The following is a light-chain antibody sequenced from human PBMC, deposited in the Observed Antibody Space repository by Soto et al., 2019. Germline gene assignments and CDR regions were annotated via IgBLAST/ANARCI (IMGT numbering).Light chain of an antibody. CDR1: TSDVGRYNY. CDR2: DVS. CDR3: NSYTTGTTWV. V-gene: IGLV2-14*01. Sequence: QSALTQPASVSGSPGQSITISCTGTTSDVGRYNYVSWHQQHPGKAPKLLIFDVSNRRSGVSDRFSGSKSGNTASLTISGLQAEDEADYYCNSYTTGTTWVFGGGTKLTVL. J-gene: IGLJ3*02.